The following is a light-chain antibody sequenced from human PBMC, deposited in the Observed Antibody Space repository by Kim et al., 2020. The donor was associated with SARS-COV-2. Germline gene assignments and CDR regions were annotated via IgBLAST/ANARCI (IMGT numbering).Light chain of an antibody. Sequence: EIVLTQSPGTLSLSPGDRATLSCRASQSVSSYLVWYQQKPRQAARLLIYDASHRATGIPARFSGSRSGTAFSITISSLEPADFSVYYCRQRSNWPWTFGQGTKVDIK. CDR1: QSVSSY. CDR2: DAS. J-gene: IGKJ1*01. CDR3: RQRSNWPWT. V-gene: IGKV3-11*01.